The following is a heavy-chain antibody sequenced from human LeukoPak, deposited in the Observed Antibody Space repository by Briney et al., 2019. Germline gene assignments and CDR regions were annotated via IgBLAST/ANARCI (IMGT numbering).Heavy chain of an antibody. J-gene: IGHJ3*02. CDR3: ARENDPFDI. CDR1: GGSISSGGYY. V-gene: IGHV4-61*08. Sequence: SQTLSLTCTVSGGSISSGGYYWSWIRQPPGKGLEWIGYIYYIGSTNYNPSLKSRVTISIDMSKNQFSLTLTSVTAADTAVYYCARENDPFDIWGQGTMVTVSS. CDR2: IYYIGST.